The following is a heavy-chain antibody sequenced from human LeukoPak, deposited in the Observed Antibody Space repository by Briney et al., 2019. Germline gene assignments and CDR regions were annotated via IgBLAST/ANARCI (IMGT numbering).Heavy chain of an antibody. CDR3: ARLYCSSTSCLFDY. J-gene: IGHJ4*02. CDR1: GYTFTSYD. CDR2: MNPNSGNT. V-gene: IGHV1-8*01. Sequence: ASVKVSCKASGYTFTSYDINWVRQATGQGLEWMGWMNPNSGNTGYAQKFQGRVTMTRNTSISTAYMELSSLRAEDMAVYYCARLYCSSTSCLFDYWGQGTLVTVSS. D-gene: IGHD2-2*01.